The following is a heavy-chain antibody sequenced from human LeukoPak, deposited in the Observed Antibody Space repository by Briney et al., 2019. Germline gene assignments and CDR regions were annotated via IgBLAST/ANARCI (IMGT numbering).Heavy chain of an antibody. CDR1: GFTFSSYA. CDR3: AKGRSSSSHYIGDY. Sequence: GGSLRLSCAASGFTFSSYAMSWVRRAPGKGLEWVSAISGSGGSTYYADSVRGRFTISRDNSKDILDLQMNSLRAGDTAVYYCAKGRSSSSHYIGDYWGQGILVTVSS. CDR2: ISGSGGST. V-gene: IGHV3-23*01. D-gene: IGHD6-6*01. J-gene: IGHJ4*02.